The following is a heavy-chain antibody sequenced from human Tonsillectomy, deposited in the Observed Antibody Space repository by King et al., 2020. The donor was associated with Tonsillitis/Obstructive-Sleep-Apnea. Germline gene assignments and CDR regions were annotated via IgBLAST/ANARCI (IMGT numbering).Heavy chain of an antibody. CDR2: IYHTGSA. CDR1: GGSINSTNW. D-gene: IGHD3-10*01. CDR3: ARGYSGSGNAFDI. J-gene: IGHJ3*02. V-gene: IGHV4-4*02. Sequence: QLQESGPGLLKPSGTLSLTCAVSGGSINSTNWWSWVRQPPGKGLEWIGEIYHTGSANYNSSLRHRVTISVDKSKNQFSLKVYSVTAADTAGYFCARGYSGSGNAFDIWGQGTMVTVSS.